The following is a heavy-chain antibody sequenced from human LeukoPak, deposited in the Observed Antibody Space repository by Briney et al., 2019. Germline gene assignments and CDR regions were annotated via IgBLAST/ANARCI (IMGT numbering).Heavy chain of an antibody. CDR1: GYTLTELS. CDR3: ATGIEWFPDAFDI. CDR2: FDPEDGET. J-gene: IGHJ3*02. V-gene: IGHV1-24*01. D-gene: IGHD3-3*01. Sequence: ASVTVSCMVSGYTLTELSMHWVRQAPRKGLEWMGGFDPEDGETIYAQKFQGRVTMTEDTSTDTAYMELSSLRSEDTAVYYCATGIEWFPDAFDIWGQGTMVTVSS.